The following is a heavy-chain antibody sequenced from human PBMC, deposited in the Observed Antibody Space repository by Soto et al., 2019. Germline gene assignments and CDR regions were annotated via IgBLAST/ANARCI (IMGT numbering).Heavy chain of an antibody. CDR2: ISYDGSNK. Sequence: ESGGGVVQPGRSLRLSCAASGFTFSSYGMHWVRQAPGKGLEWVAVISYDGSNKYYADSVKGRFTISRDNSKNTLYLQMNSLRAEDTAVYYCAKGGLRYCSSTSCYEDYYYGMDVWGQGTTVTVSS. V-gene: IGHV3-30*18. CDR1: GFTFSSYG. J-gene: IGHJ6*02. D-gene: IGHD2-2*01. CDR3: AKGGLRYCSSTSCYEDYYYGMDV.